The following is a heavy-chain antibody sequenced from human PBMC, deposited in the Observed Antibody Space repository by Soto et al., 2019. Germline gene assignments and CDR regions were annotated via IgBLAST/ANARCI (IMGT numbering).Heavy chain of an antibody. V-gene: IGHV1-69*12. CDR2: IIPIFGTA. CDR3: ARDWELVPAAKGY. CDR1: GGTFSSYA. J-gene: IGHJ4*02. D-gene: IGHD2-2*01. Sequence: QVQLVQSGAEVKKPGSSVKVSCKASGGTFSSYAISWVRQAPGQGLEWMGGIIPIFGTANYAQKFQGRVTITADESTSTAYMEPSSLRAEDTAVYYCARDWELVPAAKGYWGQGTLVTVSS.